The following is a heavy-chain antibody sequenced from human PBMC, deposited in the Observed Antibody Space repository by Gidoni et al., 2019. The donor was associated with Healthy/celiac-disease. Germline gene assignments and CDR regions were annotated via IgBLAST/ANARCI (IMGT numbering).Heavy chain of an antibody. Sequence: QVQLVESGGGVVQPGRSLRLSCSASGFTFSSYCMHWVRQAPGKGLEWVAVISYDGSNKYYADSVKGRFTISRDNSKNTLYLQMNSLRAEDTAVYYCAKEVGVAGTEDAFDIWGQGTMVTVSS. J-gene: IGHJ3*02. CDR3: AKEVGVAGTEDAFDI. CDR1: GFTFSSYC. D-gene: IGHD6-19*01. CDR2: ISYDGSNK. V-gene: IGHV3-30*18.